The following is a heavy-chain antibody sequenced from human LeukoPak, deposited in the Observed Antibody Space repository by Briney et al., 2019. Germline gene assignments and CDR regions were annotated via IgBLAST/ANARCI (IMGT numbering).Heavy chain of an antibody. CDR3: ARWDIVATMPFDY. D-gene: IGHD5-12*01. CDR1: GFTFSSYA. Sequence: GGSLRLSCAASGFTFSSYAMSWVRQAPGKGLEWVSAISGSGGSTYYADSVKGRFTISRDNSKNTLYLQMNSLRAEDTAVYYCARWDIVATMPFDYWGQGTLVTVSS. CDR2: ISGSGGST. J-gene: IGHJ4*02. V-gene: IGHV3-23*01.